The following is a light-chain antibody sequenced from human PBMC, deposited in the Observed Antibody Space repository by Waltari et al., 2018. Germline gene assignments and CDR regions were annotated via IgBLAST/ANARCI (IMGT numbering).Light chain of an antibody. CDR2: GAS. V-gene: IGKV3-20*01. J-gene: IGKJ1*01. CDR3: QHYVRLPVS. Sequence: EIVLTPSPGTLSLSPGERATLSCRASQSVGRSLTWYQQKPGQAPRLLIYGASSRATGIPDRFSGSGSGTDFSLTISRLEPEDFALYYCQHYVRLPVSFGQGTKVDIK. CDR1: QSVGRS.